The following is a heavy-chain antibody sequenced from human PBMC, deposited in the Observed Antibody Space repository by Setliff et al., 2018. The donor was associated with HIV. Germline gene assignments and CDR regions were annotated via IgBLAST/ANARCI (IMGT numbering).Heavy chain of an antibody. D-gene: IGHD3-16*01. V-gene: IGHV1-69*13. CDR3: AKDRGRGNWLDP. CDR2: ITPMFGTA. J-gene: IGHJ5*02. Sequence: SVKVSCKASGGTFSSFGISWVRQAPGQGLEWMGGITPMFGTAKYAQKFQGRVTITADESTSTAYMELSSLRSEDTAVYYCAKDRGRGNWLDPWGQGTLVTVSS. CDR1: GGTFSSFG.